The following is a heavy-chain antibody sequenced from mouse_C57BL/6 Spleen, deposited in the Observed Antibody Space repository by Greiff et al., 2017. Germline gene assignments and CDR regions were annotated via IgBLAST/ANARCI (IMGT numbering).Heavy chain of an antibody. CDR2: INPSSGYT. Sequence: QVQLQQSGAELVRPGASVKMSCKASGYTFTSYTMHWVKQRPGQGLEWIGYINPSSGYTKYNQKFKDKATLTADKSSSTAYMQLSSLTSEDSAVYYCARSGGNYPYYAMDYWGQGTSVTVSS. CDR3: ARSGGNYPYYAMDY. D-gene: IGHD2-1*01. J-gene: IGHJ4*01. V-gene: IGHV1-4*01. CDR1: GYTFTSYT.